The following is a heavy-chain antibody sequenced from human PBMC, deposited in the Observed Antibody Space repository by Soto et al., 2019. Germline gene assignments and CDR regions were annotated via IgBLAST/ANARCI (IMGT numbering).Heavy chain of an antibody. D-gene: IGHD3-3*02. CDR2: ITSSGSYV. V-gene: IGHV3-21*01. J-gene: IGHJ6*02. CDR1: GFTFSRNT. CDR3: VKDEGIEAMDV. Sequence: LRLSCVTSGFTFSRNTMNWVRQAPGKGLEWVASITSSGSYVYYADSVKGRFSASRDNAKNSLSLQMDSLRPDDPAIYFCVKDEGIEAMDVWGQGTTVTVSS.